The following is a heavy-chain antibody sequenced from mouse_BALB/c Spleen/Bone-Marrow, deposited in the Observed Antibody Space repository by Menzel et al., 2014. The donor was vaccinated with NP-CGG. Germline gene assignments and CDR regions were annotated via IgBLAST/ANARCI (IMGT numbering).Heavy chain of an antibody. CDR3: TRSTMITYFDY. CDR2: INPSNGGT. D-gene: IGHD2-4*01. J-gene: IGHJ2*01. CDR1: GYTFTSYY. Sequence: QVQLQQPGAELVKPGASVKLSCKASGYTFTSYYMYWVKQRPGQSLEWIGEINPSNGGTNFNEKFKSKATLTVDKSSSTAYMQLSSLTSEDYAVYYCTRSTMITYFDYWGQGTTLTVSS. V-gene: IGHV1-53*01.